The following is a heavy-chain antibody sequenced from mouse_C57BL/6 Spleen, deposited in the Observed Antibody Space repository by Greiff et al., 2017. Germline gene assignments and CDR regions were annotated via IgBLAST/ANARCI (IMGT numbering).Heavy chain of an antibody. Sequence: EVKLVESGGGLVQPGGSMKLSCVASGFTFSNYWMNWVRQSPEKGLEWVAQIRLKSDNYATHYAESVKGRFTISRDDSKSSVYLQMNNLRAEDTGIYYCTGGYGSSGWFAYWGQGTLVTVSA. D-gene: IGHD1-1*01. V-gene: IGHV6-3*01. CDR3: TGGYGSSGWFAY. J-gene: IGHJ3*01. CDR1: GFTFSNYW. CDR2: IRLKSDNYAT.